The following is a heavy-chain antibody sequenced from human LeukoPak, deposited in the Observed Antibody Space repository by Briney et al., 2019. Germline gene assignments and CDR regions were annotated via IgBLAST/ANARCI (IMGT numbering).Heavy chain of an antibody. D-gene: IGHD3-10*01. V-gene: IGHV1-69*06. CDR2: IIPIFGTA. Sequence: GSSVKVSCKASGGTFSSYAISWVRQAPGQGLEWMGGIIPIFGTANYAQKFQGRVTITADKSTSTAYMELSSLRSEDTAVYYCARGIRVTMVRGVNPGSDWFDPWGQGTLVTVSS. CDR1: GGTFSSYA. CDR3: ARGIRVTMVRGVNPGSDWFDP. J-gene: IGHJ5*02.